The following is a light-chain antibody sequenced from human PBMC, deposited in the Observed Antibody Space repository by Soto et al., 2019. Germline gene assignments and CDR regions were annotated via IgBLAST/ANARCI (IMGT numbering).Light chain of an antibody. CDR1: SSDVGAYNY. J-gene: IGLJ2*01. V-gene: IGLV2-14*01. CDR2: DVT. CDR3: SSYTRTSTVV. Sequence: QSALTQPASGSASPGQSITISCIGSSSDVGAYNYVSWYQQHPGKVPKLLIYDVTNRPSGVSNRFSGSKSGTTASLTISGLQAEDEADYYCSSYTRTSTVVFGGGTQLTVL.